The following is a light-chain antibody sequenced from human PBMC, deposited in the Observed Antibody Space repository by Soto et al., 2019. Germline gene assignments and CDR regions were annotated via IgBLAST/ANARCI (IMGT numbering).Light chain of an antibody. CDR2: AAS. CDR1: QGIRND. CDR3: LQAYNSLRT. Sequence: AIPMTQSPSSLSASVGDRVTITCRASQGIRNDLGWYQQKPGKAPKLLIYAASSLQSGVPSRFSGSGSGTDFTITISSLQPEDVATYYCLQAYNSLRTFGQGTKVEIK. V-gene: IGKV1-6*01. J-gene: IGKJ1*01.